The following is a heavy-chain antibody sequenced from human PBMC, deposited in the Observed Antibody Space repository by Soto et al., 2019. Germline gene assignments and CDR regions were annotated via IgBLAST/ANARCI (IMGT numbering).Heavy chain of an antibody. Sequence: GSLRLSCAASGFTFSSYAMHWVRQAPGKGLEWVAVISYDGSNKYYADSVKGRFTISRDNSKNTLYLQMNSLRAEDTAVYYCARDVATVTGNWFDPWGQGTLVTVSS. D-gene: IGHD4-4*01. CDR1: GFTFSSYA. V-gene: IGHV3-30-3*01. J-gene: IGHJ5*02. CDR3: ARDVATVTGNWFDP. CDR2: ISYDGSNK.